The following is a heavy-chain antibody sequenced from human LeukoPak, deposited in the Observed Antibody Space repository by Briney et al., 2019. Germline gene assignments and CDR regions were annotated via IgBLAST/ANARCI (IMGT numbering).Heavy chain of an antibody. V-gene: IGHV5-51*01. J-gene: IGHJ6*03. D-gene: IGHD2-2*01. CDR1: GYSFATHW. CDR2: TYPGDSDT. Sequence: GESLKISCKSSGYSFATHWIGWVRQMPGKGLEWMGITYPGDSDTRYSPSFQGQVTISADKSISTAYLQWGSLKASDTATYYCARGGRGSCTSTSCYTNYMDVWGKGTTVTVSS. CDR3: ARGGRGSCTSTSCYTNYMDV.